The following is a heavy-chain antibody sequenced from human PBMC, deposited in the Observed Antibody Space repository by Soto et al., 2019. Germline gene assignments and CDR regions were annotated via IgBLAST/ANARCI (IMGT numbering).Heavy chain of an antibody. CDR3: ARIAIRTRYCSSTSCPNWFDP. CDR1: GGSFSGYY. Sequence: QVQLQQWGAGLLKPSETLSLTCAVYGGSFSGYYWSWIRQPPGKGLEWIGEINHSGSTNYNPSLKSRVTISVDTSKNQFSLKLSSVTAADTAVYYCARIAIRTRYCSSTSCPNWFDPWGQGTLVTVSS. CDR2: INHSGST. J-gene: IGHJ5*02. V-gene: IGHV4-34*01. D-gene: IGHD2-2*01.